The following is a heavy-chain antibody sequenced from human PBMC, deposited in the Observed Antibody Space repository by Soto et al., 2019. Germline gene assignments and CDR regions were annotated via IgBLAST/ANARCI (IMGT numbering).Heavy chain of an antibody. CDR2: IVVGSGNT. V-gene: IGHV1-58*01. Sequence: GASVKVSCKASGFTFTSSAVHWVRQARGQRLEWIGWIVVGSGNTNYAQKFQERVTITRDMSTSTAYMELSSLRSEDTAVYYCAADSRVITIFGVVRTYYGMDVWGQGTTVTVSS. D-gene: IGHD3-3*01. CDR3: AADSRVITIFGVVRTYYGMDV. CDR1: GFTFTSSA. J-gene: IGHJ6*02.